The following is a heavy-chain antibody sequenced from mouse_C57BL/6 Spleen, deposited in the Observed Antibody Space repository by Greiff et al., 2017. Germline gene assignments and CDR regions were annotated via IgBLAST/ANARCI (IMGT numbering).Heavy chain of an antibody. V-gene: IGHV5-6*01. CDR1: GFTFSSYG. J-gene: IGHJ3*01. CDR2: ISSGGSYT. D-gene: IGHD2-4*01. CDR3: ASPYDYGPYGG. Sequence: DVQLVESGGDLVKPGGSLKLSCAASGFTFSSYGMSWVRQTPDKRLEWVATISSGGSYTYYPDSVKGRFTISRDNAKNTLYLHMSSLKSEDTAMYYCASPYDYGPYGGWGQGILVTVSA.